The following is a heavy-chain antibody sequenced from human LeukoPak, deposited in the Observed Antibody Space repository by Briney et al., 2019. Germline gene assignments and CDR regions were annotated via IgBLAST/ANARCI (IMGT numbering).Heavy chain of an antibody. CDR2: INPGGITT. V-gene: IGHV3-74*01. Sequence: GGSLRLSCAASGFTFSTYWMHWVRQAPGKGLEWVSRINPGGITTTCADSVKGRFTIYRDNAKTTLFLQINSLRAEDTAVYYCARDYYFGMDVWGQGTPITVSS. CDR3: ARDYYFGMDV. J-gene: IGHJ6*02. CDR1: GFTFSTYW.